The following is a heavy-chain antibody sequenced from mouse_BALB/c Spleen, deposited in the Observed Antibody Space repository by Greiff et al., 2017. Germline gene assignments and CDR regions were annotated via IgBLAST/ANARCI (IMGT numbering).Heavy chain of an antibody. CDR1: GYSITSDYA. Sequence: VQLKESGPGLVKPSQSLSLTCTVTGYSITSDYAWNWIRQFPGNKLEWMGHISYSGSTSYNPSLKSRISITRDTSKNQFFLQLNSVTTEDTATYYCARGGPYWYFDVWGAGTTVTVSS. CDR2: ISYSGST. CDR3: ARGGPYWYFDV. J-gene: IGHJ1*01. V-gene: IGHV3-2*02.